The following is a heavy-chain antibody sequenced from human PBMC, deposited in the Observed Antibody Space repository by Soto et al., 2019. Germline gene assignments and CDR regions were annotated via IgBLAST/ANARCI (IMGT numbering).Heavy chain of an antibody. CDR2: ISYDGSNK. D-gene: IGHD3-22*01. J-gene: IGHJ4*02. V-gene: IGHV3-30-3*01. CDR3: ARNPIDYITMIVDGIDY. Sequence: QVPLVESGGGVVQPGRSLRLSCAASGFTFSSYAMHWVRQAPGKGLEWVAVISYDGSNKYYADSVKGRFTISRDNSKNTLYLQMNSLRAEDTAVYYCARNPIDYITMIVDGIDYWGQGTLVTVSS. CDR1: GFTFSSYA.